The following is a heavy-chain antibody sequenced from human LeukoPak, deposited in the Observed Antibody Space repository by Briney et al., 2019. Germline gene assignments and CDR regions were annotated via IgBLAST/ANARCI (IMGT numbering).Heavy chain of an antibody. CDR3: ARGGYMGRVFDY. D-gene: IGHD5-24*01. CDR2: IKQDGSEK. J-gene: IGHJ4*02. CDR1: GFTFCNFY. V-gene: IGHV3-7*04. Sequence: GGSPRLSCAASGFTFCNFYMSWVRQAPGKGLEWVANIKQDGSEKYYVDSVKGRFTISRDNTENSLDLQMNSLRAEDTAVYYCARGGYMGRVFDYWGQGTLVTVSS.